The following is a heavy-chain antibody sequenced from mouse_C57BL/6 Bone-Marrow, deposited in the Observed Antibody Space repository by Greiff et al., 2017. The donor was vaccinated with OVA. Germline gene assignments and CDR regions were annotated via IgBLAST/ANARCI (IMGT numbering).Heavy chain of an antibody. CDR3: ARGSHYYGSSY. CDR1: GFTFSSYA. CDR2: ISDGGSYT. J-gene: IGHJ2*01. D-gene: IGHD1-1*01. Sequence: VQRVESGGGLVKPGGSLKLSCAASGFTFSSYAMSWVRQTPEKRLEWVATISDGGSYTYYPDNVKGRFTISRDNAKNNLYLQMSHLKSEDTAMYYCARGSHYYGSSYWGQGTTLTVSS. V-gene: IGHV5-4*01.